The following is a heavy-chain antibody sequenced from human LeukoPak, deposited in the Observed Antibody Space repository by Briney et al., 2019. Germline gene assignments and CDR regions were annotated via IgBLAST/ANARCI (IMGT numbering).Heavy chain of an antibody. CDR2: IYYSGST. CDR1: GGSISSYY. D-gene: IGHD5-12*01. Sequence: PSETLSLTCTVSGGSISSYYWSWIRQPPGKGLEWIGYIYYSGSTNYNPSLKSRVTISVDTSKNQFSLKLSSVTAADTAVYYCARGYSGYDRYLFDYWGQGTLVTVSS. J-gene: IGHJ4*02. V-gene: IGHV4-59*08. CDR3: ARGYSGYDRYLFDY.